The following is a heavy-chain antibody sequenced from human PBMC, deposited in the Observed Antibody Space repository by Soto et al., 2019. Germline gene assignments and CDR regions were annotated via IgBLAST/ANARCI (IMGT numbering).Heavy chain of an antibody. CDR2: ISWNSGII. Sequence: EVQLVESGGGLVQPGRSLRLSCAASGFTFDDYAMHWVRQARGKGLEWVSGISWNSGIIDYADSVKGRFTISRDNAKNSLYLQMNSLRAEDTALYYCAKGYSYGVLEPLGYWGQGTLVTVSS. CDR1: GFTFDDYA. J-gene: IGHJ4*02. V-gene: IGHV3-9*01. D-gene: IGHD5-18*01. CDR3: AKGYSYGVLEPLGY.